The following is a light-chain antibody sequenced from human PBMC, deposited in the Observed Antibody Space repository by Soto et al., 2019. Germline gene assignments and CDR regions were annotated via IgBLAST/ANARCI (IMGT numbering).Light chain of an antibody. V-gene: IGLV2-14*01. CDR2: EVN. Sequence: QSALTQPASLSGSPGQSITISCTGTSSDIGAYDYVSWFQQHPGKAPKLMISEVNNRPSGVSNRFSGSKSGNTAYLTISGLQVEDEAEYFCFSFTTTRTHVFGNGTQVTVL. J-gene: IGLJ1*01. CDR1: SSDIGAYDY. CDR3: FSFTTTRTHV.